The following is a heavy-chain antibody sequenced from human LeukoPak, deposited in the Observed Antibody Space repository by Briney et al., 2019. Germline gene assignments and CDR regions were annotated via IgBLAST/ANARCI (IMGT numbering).Heavy chain of an antibody. CDR1: GFTFSSYG. D-gene: IGHD3-10*01. CDR2: IRYDGSNK. CDR3: AKDPNADLLLWFGELLRSDFDY. V-gene: IGHV3-30*02. J-gene: IGHJ4*02. Sequence: GGSLRLSCAASGFTFSSYGMHWVRQAPGKGLEWVSFIRYDGSNKYYADSVKGRFTISRDNSKNTLYLQMNSLRAEDTAVYYCAKDPNADLLLWFGELLRSDFDYWGQGTLVTVSS.